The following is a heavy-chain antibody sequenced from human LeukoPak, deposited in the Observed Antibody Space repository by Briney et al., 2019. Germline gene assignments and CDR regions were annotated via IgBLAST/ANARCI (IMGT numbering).Heavy chain of an antibody. CDR1: GYTFTNFG. CDR3: ARAGGWTREDYKDESYHI. V-gene: IGHV1-18*01. D-gene: IGHD6-19*01. Sequence: SVKVSCTASGYTFTNFGISWVRQAPGQGLEWMGWINTYKGNTYYAQNFQDRVTMTTDTSTTTGYMELRSLTSDDTAIYYCARAGGWTREDYKDESYHIWGQGTVVTVSS. J-gene: IGHJ3*02. CDR2: INTYKGNT.